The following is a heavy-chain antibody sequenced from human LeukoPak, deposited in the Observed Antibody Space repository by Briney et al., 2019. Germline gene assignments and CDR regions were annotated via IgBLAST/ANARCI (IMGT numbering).Heavy chain of an antibody. CDR1: GGSFSGYY. D-gene: IGHD2-2*01. J-gene: IGHJ4*02. Sequence: SETLSLTCAAYGGSFSGYYWSWIRQPPGKGLEWIGEINHSGSTNYNPSLKSRVTISVDTSKNQFSLKLSSVTAADTAVYYCASSLTVPFDYWGQGTLVTVSS. CDR2: INHSGST. V-gene: IGHV4-34*01. CDR3: ASSLTVPFDY.